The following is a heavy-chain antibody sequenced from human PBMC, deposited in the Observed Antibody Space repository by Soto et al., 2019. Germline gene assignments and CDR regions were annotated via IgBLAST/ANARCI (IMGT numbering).Heavy chain of an antibody. Sequence: ASVKVSCKASGYTFTSYGISWVRQAPGQGLEWMGWISAYNGNTNYAQKLQGRVTMTTDTSTSTAYMELRSLRSDDTAVYYCARDLGIVVVPAPVGYWGQGTLVTVSS. CDR1: GYTFTSYG. D-gene: IGHD2-2*01. V-gene: IGHV1-18*01. CDR2: ISAYNGNT. CDR3: ARDLGIVVVPAPVGY. J-gene: IGHJ4*02.